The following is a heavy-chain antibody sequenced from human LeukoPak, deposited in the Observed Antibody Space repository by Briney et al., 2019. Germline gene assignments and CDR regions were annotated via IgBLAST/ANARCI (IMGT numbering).Heavy chain of an antibody. D-gene: IGHD1-1*01. CDR1: GFTFRNYG. CDR2: IWFDGSNR. CDR3: ARDKLEPGYSMDV. J-gene: IGHJ6*02. Sequence: GGSLRLSCEASGFTFRNYGMHWVRQAPGKGLDWVGVIWFDGSNRYYADSVKGRFTISRDNSKNTLYLQVNSVRAEDTAVYYCARDKLEPGYSMDVWGQGTTVTVSS. V-gene: IGHV3-33*01.